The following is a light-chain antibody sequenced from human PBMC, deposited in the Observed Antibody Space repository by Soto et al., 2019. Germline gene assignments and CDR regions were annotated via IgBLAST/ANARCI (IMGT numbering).Light chain of an antibody. CDR3: QQVNSFPST. J-gene: IGKJ5*01. CDR2: AAS. V-gene: IGKV1-9*01. Sequence: LTQSPGTLSLSPGERVTLSCRASQNVRSNYLAWYQQKPGKPPNLLIYAASTLQSGVPSRFNGSGSGTDFTLTLSSLQPEDFATYYCQQVNSFPSTFGQGTRLEIK. CDR1: QNVRSNY.